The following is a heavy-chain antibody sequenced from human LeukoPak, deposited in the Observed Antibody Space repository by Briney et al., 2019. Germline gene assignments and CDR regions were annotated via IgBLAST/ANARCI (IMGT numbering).Heavy chain of an antibody. CDR3: ARGRYYFDY. Sequence: GGSLRLSCAASGFTFSSYAMHWVRQAPGKGLEWVAVISYDGSNKYYADSVKGRFTISRDNSKNTLYLQMNSLRAEDTAVYYRARGRYYFDYWGQGTLVTVSS. CDR2: ISYDGSNK. J-gene: IGHJ4*02. CDR1: GFTFSSYA. V-gene: IGHV3-30-3*01.